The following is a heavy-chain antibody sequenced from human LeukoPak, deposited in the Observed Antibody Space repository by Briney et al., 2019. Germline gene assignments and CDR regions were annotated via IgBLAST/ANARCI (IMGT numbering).Heavy chain of an antibody. Sequence: ASVMVSCKASGSTFSDYHINWLGQASGQGPEWMGWINTKSGDAKYNQAFQGRVTMTRDTSISTAYMELNRLRSDDTAMYYCARGEYSNGYPYRLDSWGQGTLVTVSS. D-gene: IGHD3-16*01. V-gene: IGHV1-2*02. CDR3: ARGEYSNGYPYRLDS. CDR2: INTKSGDA. J-gene: IGHJ4*02. CDR1: GSTFSDYH.